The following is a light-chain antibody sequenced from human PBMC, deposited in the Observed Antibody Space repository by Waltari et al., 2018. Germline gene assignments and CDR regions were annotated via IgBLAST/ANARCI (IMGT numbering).Light chain of an antibody. J-gene: IGKJ2*01. CDR3: QQSYSTPYT. V-gene: IGKV1-39*01. Sequence: DIQMTQSPSSLAASVGDRVTITCRASQNIRNFLNWYQPKPGKAPRLLIYAATTLQTGVPARFSGNRSGTDFTLTIRDLQPEDFATYSCQQSYSTPYTFGQGTKMEI. CDR2: AAT. CDR1: QNIRNF.